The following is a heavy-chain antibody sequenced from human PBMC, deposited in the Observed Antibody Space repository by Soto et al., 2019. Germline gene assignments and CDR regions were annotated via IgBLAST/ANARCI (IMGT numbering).Heavy chain of an antibody. D-gene: IGHD3-10*01. Sequence: QVQLVQPGAEVRKPGASVKVSCKASGDIFTNFDFNWVRQATGQGLEWIGWMRANSGDTGHDQKFQGRVSMTRDTSMSTAYMELSSLRAEDTAVYYCARYSYCQGFKARGQGTLVFVSS. V-gene: IGHV1-8*01. CDR2: MRANSGDT. J-gene: IGHJ4*02. CDR1: GDIFTNFD. CDR3: ARYSYCQGFKA.